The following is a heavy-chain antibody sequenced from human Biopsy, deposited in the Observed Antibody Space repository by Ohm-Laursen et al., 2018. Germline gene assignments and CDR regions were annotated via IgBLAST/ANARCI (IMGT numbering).Heavy chain of an antibody. D-gene: IGHD2-8*01. CDR1: GYTFTGYY. CDR3: AESHCSNPNYAYDALDV. J-gene: IGHJ3*01. Sequence: ASVKVSCKTSGYTFTGYYLHWVRQAPGQGLEWMGWVNPDSGVTNFALKVQDRVTMTRDTSLNTAYLELSRLTSHDTAVYYCAESHCSNPNYAYDALDVWGQGTVVTVTS. V-gene: IGHV1-2*02. CDR2: VNPDSGVT.